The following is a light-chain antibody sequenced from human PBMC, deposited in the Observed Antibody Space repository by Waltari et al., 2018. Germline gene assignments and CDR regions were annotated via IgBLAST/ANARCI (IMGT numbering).Light chain of an antibody. J-gene: IGKJ4*01. V-gene: IGKV1-9*01. CDR1: QGISTY. CDR2: AAS. Sequence: DVQLTQSPSFLSASVGDRVTITSRASQGISTYLAWYPQKPGKAPKVLISAASTSQTGVPSRFSGSGSGTEFTLTISSLQPEDFATYYCQQLNTYPLTFGGGTKVEIK. CDR3: QQLNTYPLT.